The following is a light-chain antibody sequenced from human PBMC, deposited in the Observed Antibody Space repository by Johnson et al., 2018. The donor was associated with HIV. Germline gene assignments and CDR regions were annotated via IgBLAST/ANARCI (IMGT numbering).Light chain of an antibody. V-gene: IGLV1-51*02. CDR2: END. Sequence: QSVLTQPPSVSAAPGQKVSISCSGSSSNIGNNHVSWYQQFPGAAPKLLIYENDRRPSGVPDRFSGSKSGTSATLDITGLQSGDEADYYCGTWDASLSVNVFGPGTKVTVL. J-gene: IGLJ1*01. CDR3: GTWDASLSVNV. CDR1: SSNIGNNH.